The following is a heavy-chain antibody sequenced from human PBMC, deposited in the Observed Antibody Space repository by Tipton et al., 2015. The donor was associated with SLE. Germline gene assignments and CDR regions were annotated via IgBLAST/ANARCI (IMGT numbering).Heavy chain of an antibody. D-gene: IGHD4/OR15-4a*01. V-gene: IGHV3-48*03. J-gene: IGHJ3*02. Sequence: SLRLSCAASGFTFSAYEMNWVRQAPGKGLEWVSYISSSGSTVYYADSVKGRFTISRDNAKNSLYLQMSSLRAEDTAVYYCAREDFGGAFDIWGQGTMVTVSS. CDR1: GFTFSAYE. CDR3: AREDFGGAFDI. CDR2: ISSSGSTV.